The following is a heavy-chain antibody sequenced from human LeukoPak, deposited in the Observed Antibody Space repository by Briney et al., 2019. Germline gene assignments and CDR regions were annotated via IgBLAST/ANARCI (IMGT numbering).Heavy chain of an antibody. J-gene: IGHJ4*02. V-gene: IGHV3-66*01. CDR3: AKVTTMIVVVITGPFDY. Sequence: GGSLRLSCAASGFTVSSNYMSWVRQAPGKGLEWVSVIYSGGSTYYADSVKGRFTISRDNSKNTLYLQMNSLRAEDTAVYYCAKVTTMIVVVITGPFDYWGQGTLVTVSS. D-gene: IGHD3-22*01. CDR1: GFTVSSNY. CDR2: IYSGGST.